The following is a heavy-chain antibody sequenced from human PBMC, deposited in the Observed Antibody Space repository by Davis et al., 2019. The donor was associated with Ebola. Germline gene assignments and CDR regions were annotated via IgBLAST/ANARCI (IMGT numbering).Heavy chain of an antibody. CDR2: IRYYGSNQ. D-gene: IGHD5-24*01. CDR1: GFTFSSYG. Sequence: GESLKISCAASGFTFSSYGMHWVRQAPGKGLEWVAFIRYYGSNQYYADSVKGRFTISRDISTNTVFLQMNSLRAEDTALYYCAKDRTSGDGYWEFDHWGQGTLVTVSS. CDR3: AKDRTSGDGYWEFDH. V-gene: IGHV3-30*02. J-gene: IGHJ4*02.